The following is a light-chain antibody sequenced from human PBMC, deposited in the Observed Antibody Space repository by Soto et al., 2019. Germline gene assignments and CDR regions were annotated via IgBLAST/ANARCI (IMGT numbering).Light chain of an antibody. CDR2: DVS. V-gene: IGLV2-11*01. J-gene: IGLJ2*01. Sequence: QSVLTQPRSVSGSPGQSVTISCTGTSSDVGGYNYVSWYQQHPGKAPKLMIYDVSTRTSGVPDRFSGSKSGNTASLTISGLQAEDEADYYCSSYAGSNSVVFGGGTKLTVL. CDR3: SSYAGSNSVV. CDR1: SSDVGGYNY.